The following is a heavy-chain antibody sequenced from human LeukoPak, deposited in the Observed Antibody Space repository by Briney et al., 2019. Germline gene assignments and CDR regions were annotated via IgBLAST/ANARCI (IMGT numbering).Heavy chain of an antibody. J-gene: IGHJ3*02. D-gene: IGHD4-23*01. Sequence: SETLSLTYAVYGGSFSGYYWSWIRQPPGKGLEWMGEINHSGSTNYNPSLKSRVTISVDTSKNQFSLKLSSVTAADTAVYYCARSLQGNPTYDAFDIWGQGTMVTVSS. CDR1: GGSFSGYY. V-gene: IGHV4-34*01. CDR2: INHSGST. CDR3: ARSLQGNPTYDAFDI.